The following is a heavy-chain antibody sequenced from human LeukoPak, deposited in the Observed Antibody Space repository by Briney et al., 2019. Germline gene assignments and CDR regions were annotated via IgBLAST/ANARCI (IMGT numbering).Heavy chain of an antibody. D-gene: IGHD4-17*01. Sequence: PSETLSLTCTVSGGSISSGDYHWSWIRQPPGKGLEWIGYIYYSGSTYYNPSLKSRVTISVDTSKNQFSLKLSSVTAADTAVYYCARGGTTVTTLNWFDPWGQGTPVTVSS. CDR2: IYYSGST. J-gene: IGHJ5*02. V-gene: IGHV4-30-4*08. CDR1: GGSISSGDYH. CDR3: ARGGTTVTTLNWFDP.